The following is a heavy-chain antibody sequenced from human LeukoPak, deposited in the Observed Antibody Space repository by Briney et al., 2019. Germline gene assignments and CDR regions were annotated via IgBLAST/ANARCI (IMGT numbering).Heavy chain of an antibody. Sequence: GGSLRLSCAASGFTFSSYWMSWVRQAPGKGLEWVANIKQDGSEKYYVDSVKGRFTISRDNAKNSLYLQMNSLRAEDTAVYYCARFHQIGYYYGMDVWGQGTTVTVSS. CDR2: IKQDGSEK. V-gene: IGHV3-7*01. CDR1: GFTFSSYW. J-gene: IGHJ6*02. CDR3: ARFHQIGYYYGMDV.